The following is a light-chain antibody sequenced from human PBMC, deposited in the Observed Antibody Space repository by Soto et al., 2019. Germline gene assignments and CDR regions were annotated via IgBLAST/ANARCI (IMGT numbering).Light chain of an antibody. Sequence: QSALTQPASVSGSPGQSITISCTGTSSDVGGYNYVSWYQHHPGKAPKLMIYEVNNRPSGVSNRFSGSKSANTASLTISGLQAEDEADYYCSSYTISSTLVFGGGTKVTVL. CDR3: SSYTISSTLV. CDR1: SSDVGGYNY. CDR2: EVN. J-gene: IGLJ2*01. V-gene: IGLV2-14*01.